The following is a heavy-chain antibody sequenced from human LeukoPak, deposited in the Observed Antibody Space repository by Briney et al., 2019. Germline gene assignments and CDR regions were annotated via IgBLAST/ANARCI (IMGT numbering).Heavy chain of an antibody. V-gene: IGHV3-30*04. D-gene: IGHD3-10*01. CDR3: ARPLMYYYGSETYFWFDP. J-gene: IGHJ5*02. Sequence: GGSLRLSCAASGFTFSDYAMHWVRQAPGKGLEWVAVISYDGSNKYYADSVKGRFTISRDNSKNTQYLQMNSLRAEDTAVYYCARPLMYYYGSETYFWFDPWGQGTLVTVSS. CDR2: ISYDGSNK. CDR1: GFTFSDYA.